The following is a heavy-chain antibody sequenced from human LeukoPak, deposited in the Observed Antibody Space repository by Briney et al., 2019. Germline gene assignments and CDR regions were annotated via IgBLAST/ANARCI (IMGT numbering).Heavy chain of an antibody. Sequence: GGSLRLSCAASGFTFSSYAMSWVRQAPVKGLEWVSAISGSGGSTYYADSVKGRFTISRDNSKNTLYLQMNSLRAEDTAVYYCAKTSTSRDIVVVPVAYWGQGTLVTVSS. CDR2: ISGSGGST. D-gene: IGHD2-2*01. V-gene: IGHV3-23*01. J-gene: IGHJ4*02. CDR3: AKTSTSRDIVVVPVAY. CDR1: GFTFSSYA.